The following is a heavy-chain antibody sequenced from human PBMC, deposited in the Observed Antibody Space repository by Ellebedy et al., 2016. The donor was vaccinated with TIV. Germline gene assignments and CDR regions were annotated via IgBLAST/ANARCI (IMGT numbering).Heavy chain of an antibody. J-gene: IGHJ4*02. CDR2: IYHSWNT. Sequence: MPSETLSLTCTVSGYSFSSGYYWGWIRQPPGTWLERIGTIYHSWNTHYNPSLKSRVTISVDTSKNQFSLNLTSVTAADTAVYYCARDFYGSGPNHDYWGQGTLVTVSS. CDR1: GYSFSSGYY. D-gene: IGHD3-10*01. CDR3: ARDFYGSGPNHDY. V-gene: IGHV4-38-2*02.